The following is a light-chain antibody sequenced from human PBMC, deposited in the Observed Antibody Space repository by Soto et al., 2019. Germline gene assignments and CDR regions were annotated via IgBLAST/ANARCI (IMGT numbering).Light chain of an antibody. CDR1: QSVNSRF. CDR3: HYYDDSPPFA. J-gene: IGKJ3*01. CDR2: GAS. V-gene: IGKV3-20*01. Sequence: EIVLTQSPGTLSLSPGERATFSCRASQSVNSRFLAWYQQKPGQAPRLLIYGASSRATGIPDRFSGSGSGTDFTLTISRLEPEDFAVYYFHYYDDSPPFACGPGTKLDIK.